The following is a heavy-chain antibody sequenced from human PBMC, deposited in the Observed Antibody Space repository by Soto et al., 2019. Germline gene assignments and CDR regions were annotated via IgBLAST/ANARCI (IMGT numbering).Heavy chain of an antibody. CDR3: AKGAFDYYDSSGYYYYGWFDP. D-gene: IGHD3-22*01. Sequence: GGSLRLSCAASGFTFSSYGMHWVRQAPGKGLEWVAVISYDGSNKYYADSVKGRFTISRDNSKNTLYLQMNSLRAEDTAVYYCAKGAFDYYDSSGYYYYGWFDPWGQGTLVTVSS. CDR1: GFTFSSYG. CDR2: ISYDGSNK. V-gene: IGHV3-30*18. J-gene: IGHJ5*02.